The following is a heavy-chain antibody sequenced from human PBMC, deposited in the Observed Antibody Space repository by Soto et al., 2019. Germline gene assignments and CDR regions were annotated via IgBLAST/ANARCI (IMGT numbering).Heavy chain of an antibody. CDR3: AKSATVPAAIAY. J-gene: IGHJ4*02. CDR2: INAGNGNT. CDR1: GYGFTSYA. D-gene: IGHD2-2*02. V-gene: IGHV1-3*01. Sequence: ASVKVSCKASGYGFTSYAMHWVRQAPGQRLEWMGWINAGNGNTKYSQKFQGRVTITRDTSASTAYMELSSLRSEDTAVYYCAKSATVPAAIAYWGQGTLVTVSS.